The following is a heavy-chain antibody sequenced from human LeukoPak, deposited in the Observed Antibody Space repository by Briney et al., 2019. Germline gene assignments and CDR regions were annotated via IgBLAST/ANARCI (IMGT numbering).Heavy chain of an antibody. CDR2: INHSGST. Sequence: PSENLSLTCAVYGGSFSGYYWRWIRQPPGKGLEWIGEINHSGSTNYNPSLKSRVTISVDTSKNQFSLKLSSVTAADTAVYYCARAVRLWWLSSWFDPWGQGTLVTVSS. CDR3: ARAVRLWWLSSWFDP. V-gene: IGHV4-34*01. J-gene: IGHJ5*02. D-gene: IGHD5-12*01. CDR1: GGSFSGYY.